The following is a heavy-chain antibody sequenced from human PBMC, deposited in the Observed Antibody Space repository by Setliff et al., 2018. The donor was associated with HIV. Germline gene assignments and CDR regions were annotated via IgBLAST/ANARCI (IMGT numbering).Heavy chain of an antibody. J-gene: IGHJ6*03. V-gene: IGHV4-34*01. CDR3: ARAYYYYYMDV. Sequence: SETLSLSCAVYGGSLSGHYWSWIRQPPGKGLEWIGEINHSGSTNYNPSLKSRVTISVDTSKNQFSLRLSSVTAADTAVYYCARAYYYYYMDVWGKGTTVTVSS. CDR1: GGSLSGHY. CDR2: INHSGST.